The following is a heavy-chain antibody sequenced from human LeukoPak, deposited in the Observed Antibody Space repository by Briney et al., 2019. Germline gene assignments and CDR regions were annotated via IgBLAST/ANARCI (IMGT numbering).Heavy chain of an antibody. J-gene: IGHJ4*02. Sequence: SETLSLTCSVSGGSVTTTSYHWGWIRQPPGTGLEWIASISYSGTTYKSSSLKSRITISVDTSKNEVSLKLSSVTAADTAVYYCARGGNPYDYWGQGTLVTVSS. CDR1: GGSVTTTSYH. CDR2: ISYSGTT. D-gene: IGHD4-23*01. CDR3: ARGGNPYDY. V-gene: IGHV4-39*01.